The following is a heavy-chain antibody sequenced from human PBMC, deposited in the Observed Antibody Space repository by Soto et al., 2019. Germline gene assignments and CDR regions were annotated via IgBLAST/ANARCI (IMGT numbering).Heavy chain of an antibody. J-gene: IGHJ4*02. V-gene: IGHV4-59*01. CDR2: IYYNGST. Sequence: SETLSLSCTVSGGTIRGYYWSRIRQPPGKGLEWIGYIYYNGSTSYNPSLKSRVTISVDTSKNQFSLKLSSVTAADTAVYYCARRYGGNFDYWGQGTLGTVSS. CDR3: ARRYGGNFDY. CDR1: GGTIRGYY. D-gene: IGHD1-26*01.